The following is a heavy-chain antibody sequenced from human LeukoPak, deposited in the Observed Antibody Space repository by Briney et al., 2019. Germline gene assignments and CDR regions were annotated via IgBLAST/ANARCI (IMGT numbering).Heavy chain of an antibody. CDR1: GFTFSSYA. Sequence: PGGSLRLSCAASGFTFSSYAMSWVRQAPGKGLEWVSAISGSGGSTYYADSVKGRFTISRDNSKNTLYLQMNSLRAEDPAVYFCAKDAPVNIVVVPAANSWGQGTLVTVSS. CDR2: ISGSGGST. J-gene: IGHJ4*02. D-gene: IGHD2-2*01. CDR3: AKDAPVNIVVVPAANS. V-gene: IGHV3-23*01.